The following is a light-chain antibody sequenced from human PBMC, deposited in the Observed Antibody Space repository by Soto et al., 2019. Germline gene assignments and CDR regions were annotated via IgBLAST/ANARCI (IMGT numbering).Light chain of an antibody. V-gene: IGKV3-11*01. CDR3: QQCNKWPPIT. Sequence: EIVLTQSPATLSLSPGERATLSCRASQSVSHYLAWYQQRPGQAPRLLIYDASSRAPGIPARFSGSGSGTVFPLTISSLETEDFAVYYCQQCNKWPPITCGQGTRLEIK. CDR2: DAS. CDR1: QSVSHY. J-gene: IGKJ5*01.